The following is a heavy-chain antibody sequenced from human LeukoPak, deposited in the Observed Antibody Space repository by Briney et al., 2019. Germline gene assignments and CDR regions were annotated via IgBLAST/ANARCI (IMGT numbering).Heavy chain of an antibody. CDR2: IYHSGST. CDR1: GYSISSGYY. CDR3: ASLRGRGYYYFHTLHAFDI. D-gene: IGHD3-22*01. V-gene: IGHV4-38-2*02. Sequence: SETLSLTCTVSGYSISSGYYWGWIRQPPGKGLEWIGSIYHSGSTYYNPSLKSRVTISVDTSKNQFSLKLSSVTAADTAVYYCASLRGRGYYYFHTLHAFDIWGQGTMVTVSS. J-gene: IGHJ3*02.